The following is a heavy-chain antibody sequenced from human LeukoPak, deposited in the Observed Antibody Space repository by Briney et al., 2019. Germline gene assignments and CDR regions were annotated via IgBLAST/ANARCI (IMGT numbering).Heavy chain of an antibody. CDR3: ARDRNYFDY. Sequence: GGSLRLSCAASGFTFSTYGMSWVRQAPGKGLEWVSTVGKSGDSTYYADSVKGRFTISRDNSKNTLYLQMNSLRAEDTAVYYCARDRNYFDYWGQGTLVTVSS. CDR2: VGKSGDST. J-gene: IGHJ4*02. V-gene: IGHV3-23*01. CDR1: GFTFSTYG.